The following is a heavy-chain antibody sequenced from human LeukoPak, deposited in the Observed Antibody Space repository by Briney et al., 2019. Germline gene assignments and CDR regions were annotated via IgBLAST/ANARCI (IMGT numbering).Heavy chain of an antibody. D-gene: IGHD3-10*01. Sequence: PSETLSLTCTVSGGSISSSSYYWGWIRQPPGKGLEWIGSIYYSGSTYYNPSLKSRVTISVDTSKNQFSLKLSSVTAEDTAVYYCARQGIRRITMPNWFDPWGQGTLVTVSS. V-gene: IGHV4-39*01. CDR2: IYYSGST. CDR1: GGSISSSSYY. CDR3: ARQGIRRITMPNWFDP. J-gene: IGHJ5*02.